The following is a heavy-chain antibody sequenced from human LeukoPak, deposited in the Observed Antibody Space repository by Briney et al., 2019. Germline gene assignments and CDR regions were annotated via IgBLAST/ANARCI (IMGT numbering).Heavy chain of an antibody. CDR2: IKSKTDGGTT. CDR3: TAEIVGAGY. J-gene: IGHJ4*02. D-gene: IGHD1-26*01. V-gene: IGHV3-15*01. Sequence: PGXGXXWXGRIKSKTDGGTTDYAAPVKGRFTIPRDDSKNTLYLQMNSLKTEDTAVYYCTAEIVGAGYWGQGTLVTVSS.